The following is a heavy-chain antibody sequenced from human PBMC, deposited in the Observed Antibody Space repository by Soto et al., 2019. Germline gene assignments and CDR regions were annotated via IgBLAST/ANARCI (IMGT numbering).Heavy chain of an antibody. V-gene: IGHV3-30*18. CDR3: AKDETTQSSYYYYYGMDV. Sequence: GGSLRLSCAASGFTFSSYGMHWVRQAPGKGLEWVAVISYDGSNKYYADSVKGRFTISRDNSKNTLYLQMNSLRAEDTAVYYCAKDETTQSSYYYYYGMDVWGHGTTVTVSS. CDR2: ISYDGSNK. CDR1: GFTFSSYG. D-gene: IGHD4-17*01. J-gene: IGHJ6*02.